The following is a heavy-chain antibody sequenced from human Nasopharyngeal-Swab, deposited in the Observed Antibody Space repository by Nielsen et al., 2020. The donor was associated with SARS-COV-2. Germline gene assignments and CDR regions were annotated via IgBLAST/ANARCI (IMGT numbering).Heavy chain of an antibody. CDR3: ARELPSLVTMVRGVIAHYYGMDV. V-gene: IGHV3-66*01. J-gene: IGHJ6*02. CDR1: GFTVSSNY. Sequence: LKISCAASGFTVSSNYMSWVRQAPGKGLEWVSVIYSGGSTYYADSVKGRFTISRDNSKNTLYLQMNSLRAEDTAVYYCARELPSLVTMVRGVIAHYYGMDVWGQGTTVTVSS. D-gene: IGHD3-10*01. CDR2: IYSGGST.